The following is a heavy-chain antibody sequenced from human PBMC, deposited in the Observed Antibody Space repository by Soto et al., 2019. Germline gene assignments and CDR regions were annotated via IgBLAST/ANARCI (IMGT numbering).Heavy chain of an antibody. CDR2: ISGGASDK. CDR1: GFMFSAYW. J-gene: IGHJ4*02. V-gene: IGHV3-7*01. CDR3: VREDWHRFDS. D-gene: IGHD2-21*01. Sequence: EVQLVESGGRLVHPGGSLRLSCAASGFMFSAYWMSWVRQDPGKGLEWVATISGGASDKFYVDSVKGRFTISRDDSKNTLYLQMNSLRDDDTAVYYGVREDWHRFDSWGQGTLVTVSS.